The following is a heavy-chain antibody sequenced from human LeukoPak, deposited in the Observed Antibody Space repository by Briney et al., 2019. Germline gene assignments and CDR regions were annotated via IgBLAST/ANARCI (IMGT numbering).Heavy chain of an antibody. CDR3: AKESGSGWPNFDP. CDR2: ISGRGAST. V-gene: IGHV3-23*01. CDR1: GFTFSTYS. Sequence: GGSLRLSCAASGFTFSTYSMSWVRQAPGKGLEWLSDISGRGASTYSADSVKGRFTISRDNSRNTLHLQMNSLRAEDTAVYYCAKESGSGWPNFDPWGQGTLVTVSS. D-gene: IGHD6-19*01. J-gene: IGHJ5*02.